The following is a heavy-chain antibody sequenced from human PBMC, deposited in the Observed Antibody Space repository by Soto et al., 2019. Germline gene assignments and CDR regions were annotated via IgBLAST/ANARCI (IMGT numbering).Heavy chain of an antibody. CDR1: GGSISSYY. D-gene: IGHD5-12*01. CDR3: ARAHSGYDSRYYYYYMDV. Sequence: SETLSLTCTVSGGSISSYYWSWIRQPPGKGLEWIGYIYYSGSTNYNPSLKSRVTISVDTSKNQFSLKLSSVTAADTAVYYCARAHSGYDSRYYYYYMDVWGKGTTVTVSS. V-gene: IGHV4-59*01. CDR2: IYYSGST. J-gene: IGHJ6*03.